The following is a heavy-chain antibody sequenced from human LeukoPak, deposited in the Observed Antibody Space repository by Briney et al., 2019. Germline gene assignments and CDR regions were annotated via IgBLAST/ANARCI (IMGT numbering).Heavy chain of an antibody. CDR1: GGTFSSYA. D-gene: IGHD5-24*01. CDR2: IIPILGIA. V-gene: IGHV1-69*04. Sequence: SVKVSCKASGGTFSSYAISWVRQAPGQGLEWMGRIIPILGIASYAQKFQGRVTITADKSTSTAYMELSSLRSEDTAVYYCARCRDGYNYDAFDIWGQGTMVTVSS. J-gene: IGHJ3*02. CDR3: ARCRDGYNYDAFDI.